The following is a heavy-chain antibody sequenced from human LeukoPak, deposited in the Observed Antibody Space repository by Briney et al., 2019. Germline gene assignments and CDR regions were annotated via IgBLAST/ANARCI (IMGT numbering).Heavy chain of an antibody. CDR2: ISYDGSNK. CDR3: ASDLASSGWWTNAFDL. Sequence: GGSLRLSCAASGFTFSSYGMHWVRQAPGKGLEWVAVISYDGSNKYYADSVKGRFTISRDNSKNTLHLQMSSLRGADTAVYFCASDLASSGWWTNAFDLWGQGTMVTVSS. CDR1: GFTFSSYG. D-gene: IGHD6-19*01. J-gene: IGHJ3*01. V-gene: IGHV3-30*03.